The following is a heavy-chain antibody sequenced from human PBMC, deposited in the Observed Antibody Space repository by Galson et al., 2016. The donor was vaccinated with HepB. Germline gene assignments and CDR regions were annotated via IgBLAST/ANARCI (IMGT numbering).Heavy chain of an antibody. CDR3: TPFNFDSSGYYYGFH. D-gene: IGHD3-22*01. V-gene: IGHV3-73*01. CDR1: GFRFSDAA. CDR2: IRNKVNNFAT. J-gene: IGHJ4*02. Sequence: SLRLSCAGSGFRFSDAAMHWVRQAPGKGLEWVGRIRNKVNNFATTYGASVRQRVTISRDDSKNMAYLQVVNLKIEDTAVYYCTPFNFDSSGYYYGFHWGQGTLVTVSS.